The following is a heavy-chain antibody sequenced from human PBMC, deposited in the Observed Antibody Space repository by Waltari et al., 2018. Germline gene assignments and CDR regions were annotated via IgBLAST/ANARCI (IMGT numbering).Heavy chain of an antibody. D-gene: IGHD1-7*01. V-gene: IGHV1-2*02. CDR3: ARGITGTTGDYFDY. CDR2: SNPNSGGT. J-gene: IGHJ4*02. CDR1: GYTFTGYY. Sequence: HVQVVQSGAEVKRPGASLKVSCKASGYTFTGYYMHWVRQAPGQGLEWMGWSNPNSGGTNYAQKFRGRVTMTRDTSISTAYMELSRLRSDDTAVYYCARGITGTTGDYFDYWGQGTLVTVSS.